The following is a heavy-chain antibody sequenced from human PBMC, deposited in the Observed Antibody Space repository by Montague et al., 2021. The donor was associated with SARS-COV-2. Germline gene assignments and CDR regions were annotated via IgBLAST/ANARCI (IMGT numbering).Heavy chain of an antibody. CDR2: ISSSSSYI. Sequence: SLRLSCAASGFTFSSYSMNWVRQAPGKGLEWVSSISSSSSYIYXXXSVKGRFTISRDNAKNSLYLQMNSLRAEDTAVYYCARDSRVIPGYWGQGTLVTVSS. V-gene: IGHV3-21*01. D-gene: IGHD2-2*01. J-gene: IGHJ4*02. CDR1: GFTFSSYS. CDR3: ARDSRVIPGY.